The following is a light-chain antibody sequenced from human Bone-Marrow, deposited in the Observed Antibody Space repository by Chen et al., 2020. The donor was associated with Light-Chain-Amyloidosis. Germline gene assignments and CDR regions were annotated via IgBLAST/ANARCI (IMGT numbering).Light chain of an antibody. CDR1: SSNIGRNT. J-gene: IGLJ2*01. Sequence: QSVLTQPPSASATPGQRVTISRSGASSNIGRNTVNWYQQLPGAAPKLVIYTNDQWPIGGSDRFSGSKSGTSASLAITGLRSEDEADYYCTAWDDSLNVRVFGGGTKLTVL. CDR2: TND. CDR3: TAWDDSLNVRV. V-gene: IGLV1-44*01.